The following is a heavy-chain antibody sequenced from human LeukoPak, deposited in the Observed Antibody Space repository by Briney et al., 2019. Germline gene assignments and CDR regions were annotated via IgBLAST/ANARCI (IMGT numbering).Heavy chain of an antibody. D-gene: IGHD3-22*01. Sequence: GSSVKVSCKASGGTFSSYAISWVRQAPGQGLEWMGGIIPIFGTANYAQKFQGRVTITADESTSTAYMELSSLRSEDTAVYYCARASGSGYYWRSWFDPWGQGTLVTVSS. J-gene: IGHJ5*02. V-gene: IGHV1-69*01. CDR1: GGTFSSYA. CDR2: IIPIFGTA. CDR3: ARASGSGYYWRSWFDP.